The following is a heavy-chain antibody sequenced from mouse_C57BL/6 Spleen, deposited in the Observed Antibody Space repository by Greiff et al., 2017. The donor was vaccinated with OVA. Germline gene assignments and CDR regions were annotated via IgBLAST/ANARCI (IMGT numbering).Heavy chain of an antibody. V-gene: IGHV5-4*03. J-gene: IGHJ1*03. D-gene: IGHD2-5*01. CDR3: ARGRYSNYEYFDV. CDR2: ISDGGSYT. Sequence: EVKVVESGGGLVKPGGSLKLSCAASGFTFSSYAMSWVRQTPEKRLEWVATISDGGSYTYYPDNVKGRFTISRDNAKNNLYLQMSHLKSEDTAMYYCARGRYSNYEYFDVWGTGTTVTVSS. CDR1: GFTFSSYA.